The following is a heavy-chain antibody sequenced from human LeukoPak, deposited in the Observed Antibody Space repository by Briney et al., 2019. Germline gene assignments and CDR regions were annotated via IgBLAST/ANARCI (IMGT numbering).Heavy chain of an antibody. Sequence: ASVKVFCKASGGTFSSYAISWVRQAPGQGLEWMGGIIPIFGTANYAQKFQGRVTITADESTSTAYMELSSLRSEDTAVYYCARDPLGLVDYYGMDVWGQGTTVTVSS. D-gene: IGHD6-19*01. J-gene: IGHJ6*02. CDR1: GGTFSSYA. V-gene: IGHV1-69*13. CDR2: IIPIFGTA. CDR3: ARDPLGLVDYYGMDV.